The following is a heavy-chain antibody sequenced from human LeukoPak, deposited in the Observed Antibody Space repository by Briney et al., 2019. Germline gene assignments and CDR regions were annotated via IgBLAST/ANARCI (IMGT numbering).Heavy chain of an antibody. CDR2: ISGSGGST. CDR1: GFTFSSYA. Sequence: GGSLRLSCAASGFTFSSYAMSWVRQAPGKGLEWVSAISGSGGSTYYADSVKGRFTISRNNSKNTLYLQMNSLRAEDTAVYYCAKVSVAGLYNWFDPWGQGTLVTVSS. CDR3: AKVSVAGLYNWFDP. D-gene: IGHD6-19*01. V-gene: IGHV3-23*01. J-gene: IGHJ5*02.